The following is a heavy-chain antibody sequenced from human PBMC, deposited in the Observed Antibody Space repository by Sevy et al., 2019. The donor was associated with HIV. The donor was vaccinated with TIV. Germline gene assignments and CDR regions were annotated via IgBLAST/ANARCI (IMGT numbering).Heavy chain of an antibody. D-gene: IGHD5-12*01. Sequence: GGSLRLSCAASGFTFSSYSMNWVRQAPGKGLEWLSYIDNSSSNRYYAESVKGRFTVSRDNAKKSLYVQMNSLRGEDTAVYYCAREGGYTDQGMDVWGQGTTVTVSS. CDR2: IDNSSSNR. CDR1: GFTFSSYS. J-gene: IGHJ6*02. CDR3: AREGGYTDQGMDV. V-gene: IGHV3-48*01.